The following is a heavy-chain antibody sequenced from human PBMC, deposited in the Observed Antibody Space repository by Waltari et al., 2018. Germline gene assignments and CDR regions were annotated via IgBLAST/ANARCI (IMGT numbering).Heavy chain of an antibody. Sequence: QVQLQESGPGLVKPSQTLSLTCTVAGDSMSSGFNYWSWVRQPAGKGLEWIGRIYGSGFTNYNPALKSRVTISIDTSKNQFSLKWASVTAADTAVYFCARDLGINGSYALDYWGQGKLVTVSS. CDR1: GDSMSSGFNY. CDR2: IYGSGFT. D-gene: IGHD3-10*01. CDR3: ARDLGINGSYALDY. J-gene: IGHJ4*02. V-gene: IGHV4-61*02.